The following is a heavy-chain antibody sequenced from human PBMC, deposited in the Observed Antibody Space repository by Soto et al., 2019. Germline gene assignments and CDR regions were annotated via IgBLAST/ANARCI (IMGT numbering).Heavy chain of an antibody. CDR3: ARDFNYMDV. CDR1: GGSISSYY. V-gene: IGHV4-59*01. CDR2: IYYSGST. J-gene: IGHJ6*03. Sequence: SETLSLTCPVSGGSISSYYWSWIRQPPGKGLEWIGYIYYSGSTNYNPSLKSRVTISVDASKNQFSLKLSSVTAADTAVYYCARDFNYMDVWGKGTTVTVSS.